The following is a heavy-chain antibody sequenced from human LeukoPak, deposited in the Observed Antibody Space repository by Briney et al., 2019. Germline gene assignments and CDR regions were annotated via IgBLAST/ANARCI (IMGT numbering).Heavy chain of an antibody. D-gene: IGHD5-12*01. CDR3: ARQGKRGYSGYGAYNWFDP. CDR2: INHSGST. J-gene: IGHJ5*02. CDR1: GGSFSGYY. V-gene: IGHV4-34*01. Sequence: PSETLSLTCAVYGGSFSGYYWTWNRQPPGKGLEWIGEINHSGSTNYNPSPKSRVTISVDTSKNQFSLKLSSVTAADTAVYYCARQGKRGYSGYGAYNWFDPWGQGTLVTVSS.